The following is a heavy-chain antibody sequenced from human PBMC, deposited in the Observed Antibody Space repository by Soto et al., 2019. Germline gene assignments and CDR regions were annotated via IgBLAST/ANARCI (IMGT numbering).Heavy chain of an antibody. V-gene: IGHV1-24*01. CDR3: ETWDTFSDAFDI. Sequence: QVQLVQSGAEVKKPGASVKVSCKVSGYTLTELSMHWVRQAPGKGLEWMGGFDPEDGETIYAQKFQGRVTMTEDTSTDTAYMELRSLRSEDTAVYYCETWDTFSDAFDIWGQGTMVTVSS. CDR2: FDPEDGET. CDR1: GYTLTELS. J-gene: IGHJ3*02. D-gene: IGHD3-16*01.